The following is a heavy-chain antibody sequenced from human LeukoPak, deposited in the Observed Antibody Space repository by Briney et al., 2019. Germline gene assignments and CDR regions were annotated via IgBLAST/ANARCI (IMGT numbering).Heavy chain of an antibody. CDR3: ARETYCAADCYSGFDF. CDR1: GGSINSYY. CDR2: IYYIGST. V-gene: IGHV4-59*01. J-gene: IGHJ4*02. Sequence: SETLSLTCTVAGGSINSYYWSWIRQPPGKGLEWMGYIYYIGSTNYNPSLKRRVTISGDTSKNQFSLKLSSVPAADTAVYYCARETYCAADCYSGFDFWGQGTLVTVSS. D-gene: IGHD2-21*02.